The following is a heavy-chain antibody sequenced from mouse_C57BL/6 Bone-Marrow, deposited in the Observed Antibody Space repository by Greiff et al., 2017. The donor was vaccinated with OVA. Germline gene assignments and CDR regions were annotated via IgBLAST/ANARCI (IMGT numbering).Heavy chain of an antibody. CDR1: GYSFTDYN. CDR2: INPNYGTT. CDR3: AFYNGSSYSYIDD. V-gene: IGHV1-39*01. D-gene: IGHD1-1*01. Sequence: EVQLQQSGPELVKPGASVKISCKASGYSFTDYNMNWVKQSNGKSLEWIGVINPNYGTTSYNQKFKGKATLTVDQSSSTAYMQLNSLSSEDSAVYDCAFYNGSSYSYIDDWGKGTTVTVSS. J-gene: IGHJ1*03.